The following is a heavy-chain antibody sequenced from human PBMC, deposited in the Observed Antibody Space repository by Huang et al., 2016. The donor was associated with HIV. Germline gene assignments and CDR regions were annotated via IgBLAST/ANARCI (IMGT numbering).Heavy chain of an antibody. CDR3: ARVDLGFSSDWSNIYFQH. V-gene: IGHV1-2*02. J-gene: IGHJ1*01. CDR1: GYTFTGYY. D-gene: IGHD6-19*01. Sequence: QVQLVQSGAEVKVPGASVKVSCKASGYTFTGYYLHWVRQAPGQGLGGMGWINPDNGGTDQAQKFQGRVTMTRDTSISTAYMELRRLRPDDTAVYYCARVDLGFSSDWSNIYFQHWGQGTLVTVSS. CDR2: INPDNGGT.